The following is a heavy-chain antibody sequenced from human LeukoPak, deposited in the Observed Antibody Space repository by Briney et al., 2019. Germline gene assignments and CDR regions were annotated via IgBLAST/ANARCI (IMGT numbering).Heavy chain of an antibody. V-gene: IGHV1-69*05. CDR1: GGTFSSYA. D-gene: IGHD5-12*01. CDR3: ARQSVATTKFDY. CDR2: IIPIFGTA. Sequence: SVKVSCKASGGTFSSYAISWVRQAPGQGLEWMGRIIPIFGTANYAQKFQGRVTMTRDTSTSTVYMELSSLRSEDTAVYYCARQSVATTKFDYWGQGTLVTVSS. J-gene: IGHJ4*02.